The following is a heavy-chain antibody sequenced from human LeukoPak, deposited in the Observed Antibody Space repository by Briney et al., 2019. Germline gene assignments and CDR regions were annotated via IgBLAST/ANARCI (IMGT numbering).Heavy chain of an antibody. CDR3: ARRQGIAVAGTTLKAFDI. CDR1: GGSFSGYY. D-gene: IGHD6-19*01. V-gene: IGHV4-34*01. CDR2: INHSGST. Sequence: IPSETLSLTCAVYGGSFSGYYWSWIRQPPGKGLEWIGEINHSGSTNYNPSLKSRVTISVDTSKNQFSLKLSSVTAADTAVYYCARRQGIAVAGTTLKAFDIWGQGTMVTVSS. J-gene: IGHJ3*02.